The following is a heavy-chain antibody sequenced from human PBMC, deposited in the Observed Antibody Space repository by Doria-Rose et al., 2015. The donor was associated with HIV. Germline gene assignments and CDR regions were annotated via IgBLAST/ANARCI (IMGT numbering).Heavy chain of an antibody. D-gene: IGHD1-1*01. Sequence: QVQLQESGAGLVKPSETLSLTCAVFGGSFSGYYWSWTRQPPGKGLEWIGVINHSGSTNYKTSLKSRVTISLDTSKNLFSLKLSSVTAADTAVYYCARGLLRGGWNDVDYYYGMDVWGQGTTVTVSS. CDR2: INHSGST. CDR1: GGSFSGYY. V-gene: IGHV4-34*01. CDR3: ARGLLRGGWNDVDYYYGMDV. J-gene: IGHJ6*02.